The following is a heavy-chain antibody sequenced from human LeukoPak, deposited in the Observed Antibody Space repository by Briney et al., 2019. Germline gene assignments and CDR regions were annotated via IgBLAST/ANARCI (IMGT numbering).Heavy chain of an antibody. J-gene: IGHJ4*02. D-gene: IGHD3-9*01. V-gene: IGHV1-3*01. CDR3: ARDKVLTGYRQLFDY. CDR1: GYIFTSYA. CDR2: INAGNGNT. Sequence: ASVKVSCKASGYIFTSYAIQWVRQAPGQRHEWTGWINAGNGNTRYSEKFQDKITITSDKSATTVYMELSSLTSEDTAVYYCARDKVLTGYRQLFDYWGQGTLVTVSS.